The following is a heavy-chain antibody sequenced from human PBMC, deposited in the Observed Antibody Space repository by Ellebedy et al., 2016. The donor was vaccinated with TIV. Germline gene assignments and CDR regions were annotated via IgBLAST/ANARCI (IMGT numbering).Heavy chain of an antibody. J-gene: IGHJ4*02. D-gene: IGHD5-24*01. CDR3: ARDDNYNAEVIDY. V-gene: IGHV3-21*01. CDR2: ISTSSTNI. Sequence: GESLKISCAVSGFKFDGYCMNWVRQAPGKGLEWVSSISTSSTNIYYSDSVRGRFTISRDDASNSMYLQMNSLRVEDTAVYYCARDDNYNAEVIDYWGQGAVVTVSS. CDR1: GFKFDGYC.